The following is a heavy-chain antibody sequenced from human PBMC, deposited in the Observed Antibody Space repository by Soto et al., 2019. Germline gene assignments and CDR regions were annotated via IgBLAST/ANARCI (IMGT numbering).Heavy chain of an antibody. CDR2: ISYDGSNK. Sequence: GGSLRLSCAASGFTFSSYGMHWVRQAPGKGLEWVAVISYDGSNKYYADSVKGRFTISRDNSKNTLYLQMNSLRAEDTAVYYCAKDIFPITRVREVGVDYWGQGTLVTVSS. CDR3: AKDIFPITRVREVGVDY. CDR1: GFTFSSYG. D-gene: IGHD3-10*01. J-gene: IGHJ4*02. V-gene: IGHV3-30*18.